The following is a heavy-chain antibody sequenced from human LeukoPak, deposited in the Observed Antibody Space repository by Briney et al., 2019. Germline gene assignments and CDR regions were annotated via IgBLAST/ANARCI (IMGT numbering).Heavy chain of an antibody. D-gene: IGHD3-3*01. CDR3: ARRSGSVWITKYYFDY. Sequence: GGALRLSCAASGFTFSSYSMNWVGQAPGKGLEGVSSISSSSSYIYYADSVKGRFTISRDNAKNSLYLQMNSLRAEDTAVYYCARRSGSVWITKYYFDYWGQGTLVTVSS. V-gene: IGHV3-21*01. J-gene: IGHJ4*02. CDR1: GFTFSSYS. CDR2: ISSSSSYI.